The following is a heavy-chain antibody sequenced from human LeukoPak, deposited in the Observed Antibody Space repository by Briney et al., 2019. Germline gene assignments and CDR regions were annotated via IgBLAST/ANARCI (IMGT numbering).Heavy chain of an antibody. CDR1: GGSISSYY. Sequence: SETLSLTCTVSGGSISSYYWSWIRQPPGKGLEWIGYIYYRDTTNYNPSLKSRVIISVDTSKNQFSLKLSSVTAADTAVYYCARHLTYGPGGMDVWGQGTTVTISS. CDR3: ARHLTYGPGGMDV. CDR2: IYYRDTT. J-gene: IGHJ6*02. D-gene: IGHD3-10*01. V-gene: IGHV4-59*08.